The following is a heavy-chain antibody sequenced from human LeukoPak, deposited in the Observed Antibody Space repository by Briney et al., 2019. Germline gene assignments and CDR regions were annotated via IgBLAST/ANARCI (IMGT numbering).Heavy chain of an antibody. CDR3: ARDGRANPATGGTVDY. Sequence: ASVKVSCKASGYTFTSYGISWARQAPGQGLEWMGWINTNTGNPTYAQGFTGRFVFSLDTSVSTAYLQISSLKAEDTAVYYCARDGRANPATGGTVDYWGQGTLVTVSS. D-gene: IGHD3-16*01. CDR2: INTNTGNP. J-gene: IGHJ4*02. CDR1: GYTFTSYG. V-gene: IGHV7-4-1*02.